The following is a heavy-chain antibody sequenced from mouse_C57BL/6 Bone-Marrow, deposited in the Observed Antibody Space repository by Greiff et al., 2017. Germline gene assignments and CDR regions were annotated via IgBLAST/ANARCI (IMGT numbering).Heavy chain of an antibody. CDR3: ARIIIYYDYDYAMDY. Sequence: QVQLKESGPGILQPSQTLSLTCSFSGFSLSTFGMGVGWIRQPSGKGLEWLAHIWWDDDKYYNPALKSRLTISKDTSKNQVFLKIANVYTTDTATYYCARIIIYYDYDYAMDYWGQGTSVTVSS. D-gene: IGHD2-4*01. J-gene: IGHJ4*01. CDR2: IWWDDDK. CDR1: GFSLSTFGMG. V-gene: IGHV8-8*01.